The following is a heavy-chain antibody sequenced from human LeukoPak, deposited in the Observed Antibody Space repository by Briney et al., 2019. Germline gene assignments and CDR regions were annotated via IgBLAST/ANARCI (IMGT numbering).Heavy chain of an antibody. D-gene: IGHD6-19*01. CDR2: ISGSGGST. V-gene: IGHV3-23*01. CDR1: GFTFSSYA. CDR3: AKDSLTIAVAGTFEDY. Sequence: PGGSLRLSCAASGFTFSSYAMSWVRQAPGKGLEWVSAISGSGGSTYYADSVKGRFTISRDNSKNTLYLQMNSLRAEDTPVYYCAKDSLTIAVAGTFEDYWGQGTLVTVSS. J-gene: IGHJ4*02.